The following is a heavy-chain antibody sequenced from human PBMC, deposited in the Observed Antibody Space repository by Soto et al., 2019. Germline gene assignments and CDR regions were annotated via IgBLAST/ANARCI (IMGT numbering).Heavy chain of an antibody. CDR1: GGSFSGYY. CDR3: ARGGRSSGGDYGGNGGICDY. Sequence: QVQLQQWGAGLLKPSETLSLTCAVYGGSFSGYYWSWIRQPPGKGLEWIGEINHSGSTNYNPSLKSRVTISVDTSKNQFSLKLSSVTAADTAVYYCARGGRSSGGDYGGNGGICDYWGQGTLVTVSS. V-gene: IGHV4-34*01. CDR2: INHSGST. J-gene: IGHJ4*02. D-gene: IGHD4-17*01.